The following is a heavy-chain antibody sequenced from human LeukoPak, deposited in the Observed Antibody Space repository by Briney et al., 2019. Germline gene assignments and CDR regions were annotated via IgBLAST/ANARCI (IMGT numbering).Heavy chain of an antibody. J-gene: IGHJ5*02. V-gene: IGHV4-59*01. CDR1: GGSISSYY. CDR2: IYYSGST. D-gene: IGHD6-19*01. Sequence: SETLSLTCTVSGGSISSYYWSWIRQPPGKGLEWIGYIYYSGSTNYNPSLKSRVTISVDTSKNQFSLKLSSVTAADTAVYYCARDPSSGWYGWFDPWGQGTLVTVSS. CDR3: ARDPSSGWYGWFDP.